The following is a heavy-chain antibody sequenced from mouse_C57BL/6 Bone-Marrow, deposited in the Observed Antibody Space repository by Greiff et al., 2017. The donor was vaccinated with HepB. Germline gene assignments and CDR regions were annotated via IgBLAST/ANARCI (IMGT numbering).Heavy chain of an antibody. J-gene: IGHJ2*01. CDR1: GYTFTSYW. CDR3: TRAAYDGYYVGY. Sequence: VQLQQSGTVLARPGASVKMSCKTSGYTFTSYWMHWVKQRPGQGLEWIGAIYPGNSDTSYNQKFKGKAKLTAVTSASTAYMELSSLTNGDSAVYYCTRAAYDGYYVGYWGQGTTLTVSS. V-gene: IGHV1-5*01. D-gene: IGHD2-3*01. CDR2: IYPGNSDT.